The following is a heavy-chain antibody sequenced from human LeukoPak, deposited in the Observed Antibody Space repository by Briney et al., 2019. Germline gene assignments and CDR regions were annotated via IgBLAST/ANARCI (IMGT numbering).Heavy chain of an antibody. CDR2: ISYDGSNK. CDR1: GFTFSSYG. V-gene: IGHV3-30*18. J-gene: IGHJ4*02. Sequence: GGSLRLSCAASGFTFSSYGMHWVRQAPGKGLEWVAVISYDGSNKYYADSVKGRFTISRDNSRNTLYLQMNSLRAEDTALYYCAKDRAAAGTSALDYWGQGTLVTVSS. D-gene: IGHD6-13*01. CDR3: AKDRAAAGTSALDY.